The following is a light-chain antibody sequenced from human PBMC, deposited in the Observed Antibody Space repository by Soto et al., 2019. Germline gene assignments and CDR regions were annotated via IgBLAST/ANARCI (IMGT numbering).Light chain of an antibody. Sequence: QSALTQPASVSGSPGQSITISCTGTISDVGGYNYVSWYQQHPGKAPKLMIYEVDSRPSGVSNRFSGSRSGNTASLTISGLQAEDESDYYCTSYTSSSTWVFGGGTKLTVL. CDR2: EVD. J-gene: IGLJ3*02. CDR3: TSYTSSSTWV. V-gene: IGLV2-14*01. CDR1: ISDVGGYNY.